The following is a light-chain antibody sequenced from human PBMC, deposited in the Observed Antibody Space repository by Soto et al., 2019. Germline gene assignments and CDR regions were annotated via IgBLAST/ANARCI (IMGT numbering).Light chain of an antibody. J-gene: IGKJ5*01. V-gene: IGKV3-11*01. CDR2: GAL. CDR1: PSVTNY. Sequence: EIVLTQSPATLSLSPGEIATLSCRASPSVTNYLAWYQQKPGQPPRLLIYGALNRAAGIQARFTGSGSGTDFNITISSLEPEDSAVYYCQQRNIWPPVTVGQGTRLE. CDR3: QQRNIWPPVT.